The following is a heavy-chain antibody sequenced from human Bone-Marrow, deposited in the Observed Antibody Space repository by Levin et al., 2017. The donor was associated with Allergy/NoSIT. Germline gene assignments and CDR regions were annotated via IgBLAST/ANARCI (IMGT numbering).Heavy chain of an antibody. V-gene: IGHV3-43*01. D-gene: IGHD6-13*01. Sequence: LSLTCAASGFTFDDSSMHWVRQTPRKGLEWVSLITWDGGATQYAESVKGRFTISRDNSKNSLFLQMSSLRTEDTALYYCAKGGSAGDFDYWGQGTLVSVSS. J-gene: IGHJ4*02. CDR3: AKGGSAGDFDY. CDR1: GFTFDDSS. CDR2: ITWDGGAT.